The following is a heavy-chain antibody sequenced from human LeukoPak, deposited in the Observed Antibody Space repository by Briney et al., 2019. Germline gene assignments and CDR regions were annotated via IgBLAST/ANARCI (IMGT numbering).Heavy chain of an antibody. CDR2: INAGNGNT. Sequence: ASVKVSCKASGYTFTSYAMHWVRQAPGQRLEWMGWINAGNGNTKYSQKFQGRVTITRDTSASTAYMELSSLRSEDTAVYYCARGDILTGYPSYYFDYWGQGTLVTVSS. CDR3: ARGDILTGYPSYYFDY. J-gene: IGHJ4*02. CDR1: GYTFTSYA. D-gene: IGHD3-9*01. V-gene: IGHV1-3*01.